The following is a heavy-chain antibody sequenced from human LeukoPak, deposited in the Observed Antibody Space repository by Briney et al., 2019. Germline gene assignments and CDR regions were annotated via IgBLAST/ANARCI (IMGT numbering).Heavy chain of an antibody. CDR1: GYTFTSYG. J-gene: IGHJ4*02. Sequence: ASVKVSCKASGYTFTSYGISWVRQAPGQGLEWMGWISAYNGNTKYAQKLQDRVTMTTDTSTTTAYMEVRSLTSDDTAVYYCARGSAMAQKQLVRHFDSWGQGTLV. V-gene: IGHV1-18*01. CDR3: ARGSAMAQKQLVRHFDS. D-gene: IGHD6-6*01. CDR2: ISAYNGNT.